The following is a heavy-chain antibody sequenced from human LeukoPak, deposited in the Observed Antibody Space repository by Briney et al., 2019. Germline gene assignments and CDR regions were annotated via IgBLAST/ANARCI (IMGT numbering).Heavy chain of an antibody. CDR2: ISGSGGST. V-gene: IGHV3-23*01. CDR3: AKDHGIAVAGTL. Sequence: GGSLRLSCAASGFTLSSYAMSWVRQAPGKGLEWVSAISGSGGSTYYADSVKGRFTISRDNSKNTLYLQMNSLRAEDTAVYYCAKDHGIAVAGTLWGQGTLVTVSS. CDR1: GFTLSSYA. J-gene: IGHJ4*02. D-gene: IGHD6-19*01.